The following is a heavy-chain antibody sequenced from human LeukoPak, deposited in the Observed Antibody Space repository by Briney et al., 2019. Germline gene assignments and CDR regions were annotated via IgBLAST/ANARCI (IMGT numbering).Heavy chain of an antibody. Sequence: GRSLRLSCAASGFTFSSYAMHWGRQAPGKGPEWVAVVSYDGSNKYYADSVKDRFTISRDNSKNTLYLQIHSLRAEDTAVYYCARVGTPTSRSGYNDYWGQGTMVTVSS. CDR1: GFTFSSYA. J-gene: IGHJ4*02. CDR3: ARVGTPTSRSGYNDY. V-gene: IGHV3-30*03. CDR2: VSYDGSNK. D-gene: IGHD3-22*01.